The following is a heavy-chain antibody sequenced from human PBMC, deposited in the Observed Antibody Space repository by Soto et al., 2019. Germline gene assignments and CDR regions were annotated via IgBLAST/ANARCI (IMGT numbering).Heavy chain of an antibody. Sequence: PSETLSLTCDVSGDSISSSRWWTWVRQPPGKGLEWIGDSFHTGNTNYNPSLKSRVTISVDKSKNQFSLKLTSVTAADTAVYYCARGGVDYYDSSGYYFSPYYFDYWGQGTLVTVSS. J-gene: IGHJ4*02. D-gene: IGHD3-22*01. CDR1: GDSISSSRW. CDR3: ARGGVDYYDSSGYYFSPYYFDY. CDR2: SFHTGNT. V-gene: IGHV4-4*02.